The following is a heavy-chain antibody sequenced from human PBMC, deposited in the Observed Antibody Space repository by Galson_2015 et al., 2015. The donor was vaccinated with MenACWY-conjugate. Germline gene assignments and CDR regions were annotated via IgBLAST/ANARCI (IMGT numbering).Heavy chain of an antibody. CDR3: ARSPGGYSFGGQIDS. V-gene: IGHV4-61*10. J-gene: IGHJ4*02. Sequence: SETLSLTCTVSGGSVNTGDSYWCWIRQPAGKELEWIGQIYPSGNTNYNPSLRSRVTISLDTSKNQFSLKLSSVTAADTAVYYCARSPGGYSFGGQIDSWGQGSLVTVSS. D-gene: IGHD5-18*01. CDR1: GGSVNTGDSY. CDR2: IYPSGNT.